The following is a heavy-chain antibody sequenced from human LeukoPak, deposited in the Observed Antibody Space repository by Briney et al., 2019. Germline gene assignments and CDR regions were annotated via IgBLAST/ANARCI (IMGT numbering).Heavy chain of an antibody. D-gene: IGHD1-26*01. Sequence: GESLQISCKGSGYIFTSYWIGWVRQMPGKGLEWMGIIYPDDSDTRYSPSFQGQVTISADKSITTAYLQWSSLKASDSAMYYCARGRRWEIPDAFDIWGQGTMVTVSS. J-gene: IGHJ3*02. CDR3: ARGRRWEIPDAFDI. V-gene: IGHV5-51*01. CDR1: GYIFTSYW. CDR2: IYPDDSDT.